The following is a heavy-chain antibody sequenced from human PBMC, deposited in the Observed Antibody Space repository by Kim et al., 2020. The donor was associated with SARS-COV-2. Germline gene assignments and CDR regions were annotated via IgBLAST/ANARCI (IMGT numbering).Heavy chain of an antibody. CDR3: ARGVDY. J-gene: IGHJ4*02. D-gene: IGHD2-8*01. CDR2: IWYDGSNK. CDR1: GFTFSSYG. Sequence: GGSLRLSCAASGFTFSSYGMHWVRQAPGKGLEWVAVIWYDGSNKYYADSVKGRITISRDNSKNTLYLQMNSLRAEDTTVYYCARGVDYWGQGTLVTVSS. V-gene: IGHV3-33*01.